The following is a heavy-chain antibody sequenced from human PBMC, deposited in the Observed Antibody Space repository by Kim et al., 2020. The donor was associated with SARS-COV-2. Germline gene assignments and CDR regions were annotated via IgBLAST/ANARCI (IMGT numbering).Heavy chain of an antibody. D-gene: IGHD6-19*01. CDR3: ARDDSGWYNGSFFYNGLDV. V-gene: IGHV4-4*07. J-gene: IGHJ6*01. CDR2: IHISGKT. CDR1: GGSISNYY. Sequence: SETLSLTCTVSGGSISNYYWTWIRQPPGKPLEWIGYIHISGKTNYNPSPNSRVTMSVDTSKNQFSLKLTSVTAADTALYFCARDDSGWYNGSFFYNGLDVWGPGTTVTVSS.